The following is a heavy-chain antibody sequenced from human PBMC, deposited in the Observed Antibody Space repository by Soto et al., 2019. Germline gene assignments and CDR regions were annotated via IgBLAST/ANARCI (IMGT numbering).Heavy chain of an antibody. D-gene: IGHD4-17*01. V-gene: IGHV3-23*01. CDR1: VFTFSSYA. CDR2: ISGSGGST. J-gene: IGHJ6*02. Sequence: GGSLRLSCAASVFTFSSYAMSWVRQAPGKGLEWVSAISGSGGSTYYADSVKGRFTISRDNSKNTLYLQMNSLRAEDTAVYYCAKDPADYGDYGYYYYGMDVWGQGTTVTVSS. CDR3: AKDPADYGDYGYYYYGMDV.